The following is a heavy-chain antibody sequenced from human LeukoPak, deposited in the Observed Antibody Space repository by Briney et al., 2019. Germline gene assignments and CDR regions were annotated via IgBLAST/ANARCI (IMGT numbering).Heavy chain of an antibody. D-gene: IGHD6-13*01. J-gene: IGHJ4*02. CDR3: ARGVAAGYDY. CDR2: MSPNSGDT. CDR1: GYTFTSYH. Sequence: GASVKVSCTASGYTFTSYHINWVRQATGQGLEWMGWMSPNSGDTGFAQKFQGRVTMTRNTSITTAYMELSSLRSDDTAIYYCARGVAAGYDYWGQGTLVTVSS. V-gene: IGHV1-8*01.